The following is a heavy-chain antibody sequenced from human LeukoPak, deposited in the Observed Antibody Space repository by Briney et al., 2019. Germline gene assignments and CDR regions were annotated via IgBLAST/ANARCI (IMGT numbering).Heavy chain of an antibody. CDR1: GFTFSSYA. Sequence: GGSLRLSCAASGFTFSSYAMHWVRQAPGKGLEWVAVISHDGSNKYYADSVKGRFTISRDNSKNTLYLQMNSLRAEDTAVYYCARGGRDGYNSGAFDIWGQGTMVTVSS. D-gene: IGHD5-24*01. CDR3: ARGGRDGYNSGAFDI. V-gene: IGHV3-30-3*01. J-gene: IGHJ3*02. CDR2: ISHDGSNK.